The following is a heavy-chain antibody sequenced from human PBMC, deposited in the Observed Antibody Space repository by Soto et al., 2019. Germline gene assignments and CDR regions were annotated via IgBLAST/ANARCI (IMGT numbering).Heavy chain of an antibody. Sequence: EVQLLESGGGLVQPGGSLRLSCAASGFTFSSYAMSWVRQAPGKGLEWVSAISGSGGSTYYADSVKGRFTISRDNSKNTLYLQMNSLRAEDTAVYYCAQGYYDFWSGYYIYWGQGTLVTVSS. D-gene: IGHD3-3*01. CDR3: AQGYYDFWSGYYIY. J-gene: IGHJ4*02. CDR2: ISGSGGST. CDR1: GFTFSSYA. V-gene: IGHV3-23*01.